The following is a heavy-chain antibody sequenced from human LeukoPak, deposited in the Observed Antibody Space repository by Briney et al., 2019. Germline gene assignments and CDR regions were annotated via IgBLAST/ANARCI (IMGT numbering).Heavy chain of an antibody. Sequence: GGSLRLSCAASGFTFSSYVMSWVRRAPGKGLEWVANMKQDGSEKNYVDSVKGRFTISRDNAKNSLYLQMNNLRVEDTAMYYCAGGTGFIIKDWGQGTLVTVSS. V-gene: IGHV3-7*03. CDR3: AGGTGFIIKD. J-gene: IGHJ4*02. D-gene: IGHD3-9*01. CDR1: GFTFSSYV. CDR2: MKQDGSEK.